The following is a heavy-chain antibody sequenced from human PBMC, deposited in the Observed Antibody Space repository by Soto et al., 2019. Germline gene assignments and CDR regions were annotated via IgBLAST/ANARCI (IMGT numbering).Heavy chain of an antibody. CDR3: AKGGYXXXXDI. CDR2: ISGSGGRT. V-gene: IGHV3-23*01. CDR1: GFPFSSYA. D-gene: IGHD6-13*01. Sequence: EMQLLESGGGLVQPGGSLRLSCVASGFPFSSYAMSWVRQTPGKGLEWVSGISGSGGRTYYADSVKGRFTISRDNSNNTLSLQMHXXXXXXXAVYFCAKGGYXXXXDIWGQG. J-gene: IGHJ3*02.